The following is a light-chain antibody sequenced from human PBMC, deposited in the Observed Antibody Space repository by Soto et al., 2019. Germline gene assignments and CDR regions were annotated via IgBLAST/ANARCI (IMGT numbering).Light chain of an antibody. V-gene: IGKV1-8*01. CDR1: QGINSY. J-gene: IGKJ5*01. Sequence: AIRMTQSPSSFSASTGDRVTITCRASQGINSYLAWYQQKPGKAPKLLIYAASTLQSGVPSRFSGSGSGTDFTLTISCLQSEDFATYYCQQYYSYPPITFGQGTRLEIK. CDR2: AAS. CDR3: QQYYSYPPIT.